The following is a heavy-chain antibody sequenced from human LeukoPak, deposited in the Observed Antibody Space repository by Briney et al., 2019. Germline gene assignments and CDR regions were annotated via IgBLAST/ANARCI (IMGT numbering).Heavy chain of an antibody. Sequence: SETLSLTCTVSGGSISSSSYYWGWIRQPPGKGLEWIGSIYYSGSTYYNPSLKSRVTISVDTSKNQFSLKLSSVTAADTAVYYCARAPRHIWCSGGSCYSGAFDIWGQGTMVTVSS. J-gene: IGHJ3*02. D-gene: IGHD2-15*01. CDR2: IYYSGST. CDR1: GGSISSSSYY. V-gene: IGHV4-39*07. CDR3: ARAPRHIWCSGGSCYSGAFDI.